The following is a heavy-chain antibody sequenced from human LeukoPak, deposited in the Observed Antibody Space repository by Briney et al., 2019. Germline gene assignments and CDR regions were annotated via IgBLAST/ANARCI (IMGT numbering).Heavy chain of an antibody. D-gene: IGHD2-2*01. CDR1: GYSFTNYG. CDR2: ISPHDGRT. CDR3: ARDWYCSGTTCSNCFDP. J-gene: IGHJ5*02. Sequence: ASVRVSCKASGYSFTNYGISWVRQAPGQGLEWMAWISPHDGRTNSAQKFQGRVTMTTDTSTSTAYMELRGLTSDGTAFYYCARDWYCSGTTCSNCFDPWGQGALVTVSS. V-gene: IGHV1-18*01.